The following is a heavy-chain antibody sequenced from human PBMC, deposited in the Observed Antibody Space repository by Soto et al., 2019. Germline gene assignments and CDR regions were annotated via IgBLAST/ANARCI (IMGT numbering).Heavy chain of an antibody. D-gene: IGHD3-9*01. CDR1: GFSFRCSE. CDR2: VSYDGDDQ. V-gene: IGHV3-30-3*01. Sequence: PGGSLRLSCPASGFSFRCSEMHWVRQSPGKGLEWVAFVSYDGDDQYYADSVKGRFTVSRDNSGNTLHLQMDSLRPEDTAFYYCARASYFSERTAYYAKSFKWFDPWGQGTLVTVSS. CDR3: ARASYFSERTAYYAKSFKWFDP. J-gene: IGHJ5*02.